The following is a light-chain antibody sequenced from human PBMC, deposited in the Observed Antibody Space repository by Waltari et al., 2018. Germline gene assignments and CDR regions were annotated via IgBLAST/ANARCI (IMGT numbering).Light chain of an antibody. CDR3: QAWDNSFVI. Sequence: SYELTQAPSVTVSPGETARITCSGDHLGAKYVSWYQQKAGHSPVLVIYQDSKRPSGIPERFSGSNSGNTAILTISGTQTMDEADYYCQAWDNSFVIFGAGAKLTVL. V-gene: IGLV3-1*01. J-gene: IGLJ2*01. CDR2: QDS. CDR1: HLGAKY.